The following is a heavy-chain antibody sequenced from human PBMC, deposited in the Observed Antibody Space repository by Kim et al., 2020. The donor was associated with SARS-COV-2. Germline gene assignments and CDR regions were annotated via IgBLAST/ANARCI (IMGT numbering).Heavy chain of an antibody. CDR3: AKDLAAADRDAFDI. CDR1: GFTFDDYA. CDR2: ISWDSGSI. V-gene: IGHV3-9*01. J-gene: IGHJ3*02. Sequence: GGSLRLSCAASGFTFDDYAMHWVRQAPGKGLEWVSGISWDSGSIGYADSVKGRFTISRDNAKNSLYLQMNSLRAEDTALYDCAKDLAAADRDAFDIWGQGTMVTVSS. D-gene: IGHD6-13*01.